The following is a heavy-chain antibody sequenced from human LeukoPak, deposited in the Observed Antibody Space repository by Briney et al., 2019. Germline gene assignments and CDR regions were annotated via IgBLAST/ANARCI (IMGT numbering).Heavy chain of an antibody. J-gene: IGHJ4*02. D-gene: IGHD3-16*01. CDR1: GFTFSSYS. Sequence: KPGGSLGLSCAASGFTFSSYSMDWVRQAPGKGLEWVSSISSSSSIIYYADSVKGRFTISRDNAKNSLYLQMNSLRAEDTAVYYCARDLFDDYSLDYWGQGTLVTVSS. CDR3: ARDLFDDYSLDY. CDR2: ISSSSSII. V-gene: IGHV3-21*01.